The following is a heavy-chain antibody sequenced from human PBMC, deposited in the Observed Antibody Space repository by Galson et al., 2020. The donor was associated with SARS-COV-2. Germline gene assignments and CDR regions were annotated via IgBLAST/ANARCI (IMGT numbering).Heavy chain of an antibody. V-gene: IGHV4-34*01. J-gene: IGHJ6*02. D-gene: IGHD1-1*01. Sequence: SETLSLTCAVYGGSFSDYYWSWIRQSPGKGPEWIGEINHTGNTNYNPSLKTRVTISVETSKNQFSLQLDSVTAADTAVYYCARMGAWKRTYYYYGMDVWGQGTKVTVSS. CDR3: ARMGAWKRTYYYYGMDV. CDR1: GGSFSDYY. CDR2: INHTGNT.